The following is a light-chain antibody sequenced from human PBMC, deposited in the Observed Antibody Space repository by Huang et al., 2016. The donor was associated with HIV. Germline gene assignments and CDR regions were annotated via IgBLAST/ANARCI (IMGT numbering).Light chain of an antibody. J-gene: IGKJ1*01. V-gene: IGKV1-6*01. CDR3: LQDHNYPRT. CDR2: GAS. Sequence: AIQMTQSPSSLSASVGDRVTITCRASQGITDDLAWYQQKPGKAPKLLISGASTLRSGVPSRFSGNGSGTDFTLTISSLQPEDYATYYCLQDHNYPRTFDQGTKVEI. CDR1: QGITDD.